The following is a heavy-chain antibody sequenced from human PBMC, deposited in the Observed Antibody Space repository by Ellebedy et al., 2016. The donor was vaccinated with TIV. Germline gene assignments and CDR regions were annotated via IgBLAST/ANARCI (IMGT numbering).Heavy chain of an antibody. Sequence: GESLKISCAASGFTFSSYSMNWVRQAPGKGLEWVANIKQDGSEKYYVDSVKGRFTISRDNAKNSLYLQMNSLRAEDTAVYYCARDPATKYSSGWYVDYWGQGTLVTVSS. CDR1: GFTFSSYS. CDR3: ARDPATKYSSGWYVDY. CDR2: IKQDGSEK. V-gene: IGHV3-7*01. D-gene: IGHD6-19*01. J-gene: IGHJ4*02.